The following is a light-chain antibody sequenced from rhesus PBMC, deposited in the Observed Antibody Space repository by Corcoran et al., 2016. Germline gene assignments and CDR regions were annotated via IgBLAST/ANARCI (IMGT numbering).Light chain of an antibody. V-gene: IGKV3-24*04. CDR1: QSGGSY. CDR2: GAS. J-gene: IGKJ1*01. Sequence: ETVVTQSPATLSLSPGERATLSCRASQSGGSYLAWYQQKTGQAPRLLIYGASSRATGIPDRFRGSGSGTDFPLTISSLEPEDVGVYYCQQSSNLWTFGQGTKVEIK. CDR3: QQSSNLWT.